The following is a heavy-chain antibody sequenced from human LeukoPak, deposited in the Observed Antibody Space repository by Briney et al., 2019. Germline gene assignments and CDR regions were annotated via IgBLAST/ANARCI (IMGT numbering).Heavy chain of an antibody. J-gene: IGHJ5*02. CDR1: GFTFSSYW. CDR3: ARDRCSSTSCYGEDWFDP. V-gene: IGHV3-74*01. CDR2: INSDESST. D-gene: IGHD2-2*01. Sequence: GGSLRLSCAASGFTFSSYWMHWVRQAPGKGLVWVSRINSDESSTSYADSVKGRFTISRDNAKNTLYLQMNSLRAEDTAVYYCARDRCSSTSCYGEDWFDPWGQGTLVTVSS.